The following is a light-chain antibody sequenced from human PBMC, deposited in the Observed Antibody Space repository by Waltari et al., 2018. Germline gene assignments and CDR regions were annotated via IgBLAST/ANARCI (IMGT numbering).Light chain of an antibody. CDR2: GES. CDR3: QQYHDWPET. V-gene: IGKV3-15*01. CDR1: QSVSSN. J-gene: IGKJ1*01. Sequence: EIVMTQSPATLSVSPGERATLSCRASQSVSSNLAWYQQKPGQAPRLLIYGESTRATGIPARFSGSGSETEFSLTISSLQSEDFAVYYCQQYHDWPETFGQGTKVE.